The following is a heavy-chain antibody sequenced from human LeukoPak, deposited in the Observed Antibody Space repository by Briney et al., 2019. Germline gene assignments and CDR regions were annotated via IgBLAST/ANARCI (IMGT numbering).Heavy chain of an antibody. D-gene: IGHD4-17*01. V-gene: IGHV3-23*01. CDR1: GFNFSNAW. Sequence: PGGSLRLSCAASGFNFSNAWMSWVRQAPGKGLEWVSAISGSGGSTYYADSVKGRFTISRDNSKNTLYLQMNSLRAEDTAVYYCARDTVRRFDPWGQGTLVTVSS. CDR3: ARDTVRRFDP. CDR2: ISGSGGST. J-gene: IGHJ5*02.